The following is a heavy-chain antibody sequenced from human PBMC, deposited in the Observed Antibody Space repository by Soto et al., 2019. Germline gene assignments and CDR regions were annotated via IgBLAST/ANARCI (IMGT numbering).Heavy chain of an antibody. Sequence: GGSLRLSCAASGFTFSSYAMSWVRQAPGKGLEWVSAISGSGGSTYYADSVKGRFTISRDNSKNTLYLQMNSLRPEDTAVYYCARVAGPYYYSYYCMDVWGQGTTVTVSS. CDR1: GFTFSSYA. V-gene: IGHV3-23*01. J-gene: IGHJ6*02. D-gene: IGHD6-19*01. CDR2: ISGSGGST. CDR3: ARVAGPYYYSYYCMDV.